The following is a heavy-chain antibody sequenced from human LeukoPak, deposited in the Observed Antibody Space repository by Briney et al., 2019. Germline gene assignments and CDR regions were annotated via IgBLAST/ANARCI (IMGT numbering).Heavy chain of an antibody. CDR2: IHSSGST. V-gene: IGHV4-39*07. Sequence: SETLSLTCTVSGGSISSSAYYWGWIRRPPGKGLEWIGSIHSSGSTNYNPSLKSRVTISVDTSKNQFSLKLSSVTAADTAVYYCARSTAGYFDYWGQGTLVTVSS. CDR3: ARSTAGYFDY. D-gene: IGHD6-13*01. J-gene: IGHJ4*02. CDR1: GGSISSSAYY.